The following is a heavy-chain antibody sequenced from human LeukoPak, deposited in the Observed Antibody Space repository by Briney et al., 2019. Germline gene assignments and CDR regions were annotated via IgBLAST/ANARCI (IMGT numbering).Heavy chain of an antibody. D-gene: IGHD2-2*01. V-gene: IGHV1-18*01. CDR2: ISAYNGNT. CDR1: GYTFTSYG. Sequence: ASVKVSFKASGYTFTSYGISWVRQAPGQGLEWMGWISAYNGNTNYAQKLQGRVTMTTDTSTSTAYMELRSLRSDDTAVYYCAREFRFPRSSTSCYTNWGQGTLVTVSS. J-gene: IGHJ4*02. CDR3: AREFRFPRSSTSCYTN.